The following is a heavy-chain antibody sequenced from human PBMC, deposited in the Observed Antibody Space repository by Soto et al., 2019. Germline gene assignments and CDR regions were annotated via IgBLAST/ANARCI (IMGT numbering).Heavy chain of an antibody. CDR1: GSSINSGGYY. CDR3: ARGYRQSGYSSSWVFDY. J-gene: IGHJ4*02. D-gene: IGHD6-13*01. Sequence: QVQLQEAGPGLVKPSHTLSLICTVSGSSINSGGYYWNWSRQHPGKGLEWIGYIFYSGSTYYNPFLRSRVTIAADTSENQFSLNLSSVTAADTALDFWARGYRQSGYSSSWVFDYWGQGTLVNVSS. V-gene: IGHV4-31*03. CDR2: IFYSGST.